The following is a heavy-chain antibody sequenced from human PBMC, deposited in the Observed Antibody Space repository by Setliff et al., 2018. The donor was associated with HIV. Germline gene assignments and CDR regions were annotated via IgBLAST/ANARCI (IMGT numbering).Heavy chain of an antibody. CDR3: ARHQKVSFMSDH. Sequence: PSETLSLTCIVPGYSVSSGYYWGWIRQPPGKGLQWIGAMYDSETTYYNPSLKSRVTMSVDASRNRFSLKLSSVTAADTAIYYCARHQKVSFMSDHWGQGMLVTVSS. CDR1: GYSVSSGYY. CDR2: MYDSETT. J-gene: IGHJ4*02. D-gene: IGHD3-16*01. V-gene: IGHV4-38-2*02.